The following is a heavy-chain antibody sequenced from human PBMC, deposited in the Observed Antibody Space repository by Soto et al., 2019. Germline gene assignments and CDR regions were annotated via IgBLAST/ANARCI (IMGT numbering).Heavy chain of an antibody. Sequence: GLEWMGWISANNGDTKYAQNLQGRVTMTTDTSTSTAYMELRSLRSDDTAVYYCARVENYYDGSGYFYFDYWGQGALVTVSS. V-gene: IGHV1-18*01. CDR3: ARVENYYDGSGYFYFDY. D-gene: IGHD3-22*01. CDR2: ISANNGDT. J-gene: IGHJ4*02.